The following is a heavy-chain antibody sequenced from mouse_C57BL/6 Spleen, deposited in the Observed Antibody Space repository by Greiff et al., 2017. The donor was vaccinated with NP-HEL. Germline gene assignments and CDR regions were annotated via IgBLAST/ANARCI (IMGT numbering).Heavy chain of an antibody. D-gene: IGHD2-4*01. J-gene: IGHJ3*01. CDR3: ARSHDYDVWGFAY. CDR2: IYPGDGDT. V-gene: IGHV1-82*01. CDR1: GYAFSSSW. Sequence: VKLQESGPELVKPGASVKISCKASGYAFSSSWMNWVKQRPGKGLEWIGRIYPGDGDTNYNGKFKGKATLTADKSSSTAYMQLSSLTSEDSAVYSFARSHDYDVWGFAYWGQGTLVTVSA.